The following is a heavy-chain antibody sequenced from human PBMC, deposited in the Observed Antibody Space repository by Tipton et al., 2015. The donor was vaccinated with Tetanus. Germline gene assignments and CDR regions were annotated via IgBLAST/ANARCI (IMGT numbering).Heavy chain of an antibody. CDR1: GGSISNYY. CDR3: ARRNLSLAGFDY. D-gene: IGHD6-19*01. V-gene: IGHV4-59*08. CDR2: IYYSGST. J-gene: IGHJ4*02. Sequence: TLSLTCTVSGGSISNYYWSWIRQPPGKGLEWIGYIYYSGSTNYNPPLKSRVAISMDTSKNQFTLKLNSVTAADTAVYYCARRNLSLAGFDYWGPGTLVTVSS.